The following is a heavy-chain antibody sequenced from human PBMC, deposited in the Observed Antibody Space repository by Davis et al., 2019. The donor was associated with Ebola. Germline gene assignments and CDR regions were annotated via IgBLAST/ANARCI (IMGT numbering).Heavy chain of an antibody. V-gene: IGHV6-1*01. CDR2: TYYNSKWYN. Sequence: HSQTLSLTCAIFGDSVSRGGWNWIRQSPSRGLEWLGRTYYNSKWYNEYAVSVKSRISINPDTSKNQVSLHLNSVTPEDTAVYYCARGWLRTGLDIWGQGTMVIVSS. D-gene: IGHD5-24*01. J-gene: IGHJ3*02. CDR3: ARGWLRTGLDI. CDR1: GDSVSRGG.